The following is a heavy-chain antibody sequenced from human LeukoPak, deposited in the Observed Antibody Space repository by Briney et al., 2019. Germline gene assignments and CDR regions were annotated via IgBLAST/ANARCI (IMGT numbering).Heavy chain of an antibody. CDR3: ARHVYGEGMVV. Sequence: PSGTLSLTCTVSGGSLNGYYWGWIRQPPGKGLECIGYIHSSEGTAHNASLKSRLTISLDTSKNHFSLTLSSVTAADTAVYYCARHVYGEGMVVWGKGTTVTVSS. D-gene: IGHD4-17*01. V-gene: IGHV4-59*08. CDR2: IHSSEGT. J-gene: IGHJ6*04. CDR1: GGSLNGYY.